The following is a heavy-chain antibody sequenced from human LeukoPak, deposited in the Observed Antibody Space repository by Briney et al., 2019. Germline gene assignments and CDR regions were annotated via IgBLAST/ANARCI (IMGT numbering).Heavy chain of an antibody. Sequence: SETLSLTCTVSGGSISSYYWSWIRQPAGKGLEWIGRIYTSGSTNYNPSLKSRVTMSVDTSKNQFSLKLSSVTAADTAVYYCATANFDCSGGSCYSYYFDYWGQGTLVTVSS. CDR1: GGSISSYY. J-gene: IGHJ4*02. CDR3: ATANFDCSGGSCYSYYFDY. V-gene: IGHV4-4*07. D-gene: IGHD2-15*01. CDR2: IYTSGST.